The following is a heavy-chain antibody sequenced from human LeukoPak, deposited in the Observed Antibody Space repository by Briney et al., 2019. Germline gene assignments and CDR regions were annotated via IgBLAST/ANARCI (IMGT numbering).Heavy chain of an antibody. V-gene: IGHV3-49*03. Sequence: GGSLRLSCTASGFTFGDYAMSWFRQAPGKGLEWVGFIRSKAYGGTTEYAASVKGRFTISRDDSKSIAYLQMNSLKTEDTAVHYCTRAGFGYGSGGFDYWGQGTLVTVSS. CDR1: GFTFGDYA. D-gene: IGHD3-10*01. J-gene: IGHJ4*02. CDR2: IRSKAYGGTT. CDR3: TRAGFGYGSGGFDY.